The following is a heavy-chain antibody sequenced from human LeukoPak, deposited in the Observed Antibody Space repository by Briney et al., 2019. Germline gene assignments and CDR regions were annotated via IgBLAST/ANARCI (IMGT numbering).Heavy chain of an antibody. V-gene: IGHV1-69*05. J-gene: IGHJ5*02. D-gene: IGHD2-21*02. Sequence: SVKVSCKASGGTFSSYAISWVRQAPGQGLEWMGGIIPIFGTANYAQKLQGRVTMTTDTSTSTAYMELRSLRSDDTAVYYCARVENRLRSFVVVTATTLDWFDPWGQGTLVTVSS. CDR1: GGTFSSYA. CDR2: IIPIFGTA. CDR3: ARVENRLRSFVVVTATTLDWFDP.